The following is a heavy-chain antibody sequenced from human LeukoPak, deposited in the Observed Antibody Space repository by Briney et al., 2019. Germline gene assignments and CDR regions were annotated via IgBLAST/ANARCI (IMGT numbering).Heavy chain of an antibody. CDR1: GFTFSSYG. V-gene: IGHV3-33*01. D-gene: IGHD3-3*01. CDR3: AREYSFGVTDYYYYGMDV. CDR2: IWYDGSNK. J-gene: IGHJ6*02. Sequence: GGSLRLSCAASGFTFSSYGMHWVRQAPGKGLEWVAVIWYDGSNKYYADSVKGRFTISRDNSKNTLYLQMNSLRAEDTAVYYRAREYSFGVTDYYYYGMDVWGQGTTVTVSS.